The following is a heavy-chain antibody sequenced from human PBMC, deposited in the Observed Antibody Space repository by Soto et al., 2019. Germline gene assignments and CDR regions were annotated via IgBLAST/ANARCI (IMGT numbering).Heavy chain of an antibody. Sequence: XGSLRLSCAASGFTFSNAWMSWVRQAPGKGLEWVGRIKSETDGGTTDYAAPVKGRFTISRDDSKNTLYLQMNSLKTEDTAVYYCTTRLPHYYDSSGYYGIGVDYYYYYGMDVWGQGTTVTVSS. J-gene: IGHJ6*02. CDR3: TTRLPHYYDSSGYYGIGVDYYYYYGMDV. D-gene: IGHD3-22*01. CDR1: GFTFSNAW. CDR2: IKSETDGGTT. V-gene: IGHV3-15*01.